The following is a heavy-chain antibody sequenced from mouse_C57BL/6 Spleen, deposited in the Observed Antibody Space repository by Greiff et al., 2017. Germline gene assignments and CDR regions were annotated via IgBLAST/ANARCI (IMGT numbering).Heavy chain of an antibody. V-gene: IGHV5-16*01. Sequence: EVKLVESEGGLVQPGSSMKLSCTASGFTFSDYYMAWVRQVPEKGLEWVANINYDGSSTYYLDSLKSRFIISRDNAKNILYLQMSSLKSEDTATYYCARDCYYYGSDRYWYFDVWGKGTTVTVSS. CDR3: ARDCYYYGSDRYWYFDV. D-gene: IGHD1-1*01. CDR1: GFTFSDYY. CDR2: INYDGSST. J-gene: IGHJ1*03.